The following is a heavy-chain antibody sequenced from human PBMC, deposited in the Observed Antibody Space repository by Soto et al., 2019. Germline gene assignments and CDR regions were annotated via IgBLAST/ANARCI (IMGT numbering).Heavy chain of an antibody. J-gene: IGHJ4*02. V-gene: IGHV1-3*05. Sequence: QVQLVQSGAEEKKPGASVKVSCKASGYTFTSYAMHWVRQAPGQRLEWMGWINAGNGNTKYSQKFPGRVTSTRDTYASTAYMELSSLRSEDTAVYYCARGIVVVTALDYWGQGTLVTVSS. CDR1: GYTFTSYA. D-gene: IGHD2-21*02. CDR3: ARGIVVVTALDY. CDR2: INAGNGNT.